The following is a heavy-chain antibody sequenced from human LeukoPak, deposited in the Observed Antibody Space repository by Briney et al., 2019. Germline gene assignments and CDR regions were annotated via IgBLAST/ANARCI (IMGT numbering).Heavy chain of an antibody. CDR3: ARDQYSSSWYQGLDV. CDR1: GGSISSYY. CDR2: IYYSGST. D-gene: IGHD6-13*01. V-gene: IGHV4-59*01. Sequence: SETLSLTCTVSGGSISSYYWSWIRQPPGKGLEWIGYIYYSGSTNYNPSPKSRVTISVDTSKNQFSLKLSSVTAADTAVYYCARDQYSSSWYQGLDVWGQGTTVTVSS. J-gene: IGHJ6*02.